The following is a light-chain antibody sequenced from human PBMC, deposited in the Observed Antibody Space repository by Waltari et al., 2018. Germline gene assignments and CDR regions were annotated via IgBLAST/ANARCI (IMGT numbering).Light chain of an antibody. CDR3: MQSLQNSVT. Sequence: DILMTQSPVSLSVTPGAPASISCTSSQSLQHRNGNNYLDWYLQEPGLSHQLLLYFASYRASGVPDRFSGSGAVTDFTLRISRVEAEDVGVYYCMQSLQNSVTFGQGTRLEIK. CDR1: QSLQHRNGNNY. V-gene: IGKV2-28*01. CDR2: FAS. J-gene: IGKJ5*01.